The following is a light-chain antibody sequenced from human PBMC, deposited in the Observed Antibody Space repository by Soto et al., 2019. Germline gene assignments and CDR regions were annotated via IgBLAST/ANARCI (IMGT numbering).Light chain of an antibody. CDR3: QQYYSYPTGT. CDR1: QGISSY. V-gene: IGKV1-8*01. J-gene: IGKJ1*01. Sequence: AIRMTQSPSSFSASTGDRVTITCRASQGISSYLAWYQQKPGKAPKLLIYAASTLQSGVPSRFSGSGSGTDFTLTICCLQSEDFATYYCQQYYSYPTGTFGQGTKVEIK. CDR2: AAS.